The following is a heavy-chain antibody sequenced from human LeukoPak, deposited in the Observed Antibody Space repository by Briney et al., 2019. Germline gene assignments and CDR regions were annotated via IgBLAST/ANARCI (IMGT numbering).Heavy chain of an antibody. CDR3: ARGPRYSFY. V-gene: IGHV3-53*01. Sequence: PGGSLRLSCAASGFIVSHNYMTWVRQAPGKGLEWISVIYIDGTTYYADSVKGRFTISRDQANNTLYLQKNTLRDEDTAVYYCARGPRYSFYWGQGTLVSVSS. D-gene: IGHD6-13*01. CDR1: GFIVSHNY. CDR2: IYIDGTT. J-gene: IGHJ4*02.